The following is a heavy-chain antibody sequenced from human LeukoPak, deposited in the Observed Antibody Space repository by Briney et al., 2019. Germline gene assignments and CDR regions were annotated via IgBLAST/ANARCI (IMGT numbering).Heavy chain of an antibody. CDR3: ATLPVSDYYYYGMDV. V-gene: IGHV3-7*03. J-gene: IGHJ6*02. Sequence: GGSLRLSCAASGFTLSSYWMSWVRQAPGKGLEWVANIKQDGSEKYYVDSVKGRFTIPRDNAKNSLYLQMNSLRAEDTAVYYCATLPVSDYYYYGMDVWGQGTTVTVSS. D-gene: IGHD2-8*01. CDR1: GFTLSSYW. CDR2: IKQDGSEK.